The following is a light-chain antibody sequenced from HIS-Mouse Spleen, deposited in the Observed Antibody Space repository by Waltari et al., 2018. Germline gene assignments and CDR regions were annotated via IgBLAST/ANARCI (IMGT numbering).Light chain of an antibody. CDR1: SLRSYY. Sequence: SSELTQDPAVSVALGQTVRITCQGDSLRSYYASWYQQKPGQAPVLVTHGKNNRPSGIPDRFSGSSSGTMATLTISGAQVEDEADYYCYSTDSSGNHRVFGGGTKLTVL. CDR2: GKN. CDR3: YSTDSSGNHRV. V-gene: IGLV3-19*01. J-gene: IGLJ2*01.